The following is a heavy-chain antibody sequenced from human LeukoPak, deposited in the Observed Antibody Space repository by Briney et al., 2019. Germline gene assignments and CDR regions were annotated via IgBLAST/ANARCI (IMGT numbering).Heavy chain of an antibody. CDR1: GFTFSDYY. CDR2: ISSSSSYT. Sequence: KSGGSLRLSCAASGFTFSDYYMSWIRQAPGKGLEWVSYISSSSSYTNYADSVKGRFTISRDNAKNSLYLQMNSLRAEDTAVYYCAKEYTSYRSGWFFQDWGQGTLVTVSS. D-gene: IGHD6-13*01. J-gene: IGHJ1*01. V-gene: IGHV3-11*06. CDR3: AKEYTSYRSGWFFQD.